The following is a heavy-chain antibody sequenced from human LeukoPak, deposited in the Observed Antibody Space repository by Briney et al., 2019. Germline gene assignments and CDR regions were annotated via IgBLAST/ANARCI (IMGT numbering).Heavy chain of an antibody. CDR2: ISYSGST. CDR3: ARKSSRGGFNGYDFWYFDL. D-gene: IGHD5-12*01. V-gene: IGHV4-59*08. CDR1: GGSISSYF. Sequence: SETLSLTCTVSGGSISSYFWSWLRQPPGKRLEWNGYISYSGSTDYNPSLKSRVTLSVDTSKNRLSLKLSSVTAADTAVYYCARKSSRGGFNGYDFWYFDLRGRGTLVTVSS. J-gene: IGHJ2*01.